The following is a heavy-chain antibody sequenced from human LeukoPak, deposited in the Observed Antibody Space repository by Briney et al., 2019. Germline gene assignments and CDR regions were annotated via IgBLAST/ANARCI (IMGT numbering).Heavy chain of an antibody. CDR3: ARAPYSGSFHWFDP. Sequence: SETLSLTCTVSGYSISSGYYWGWIRQPPGKGLEWIGSIYHSGSTYYNPSLKSRVTISVDTSKNQFSLKLSSVTAADTAVYYCARAPYSGSFHWFDPWGQGTLVTVSS. V-gene: IGHV4-38-2*02. J-gene: IGHJ5*02. D-gene: IGHD1-26*01. CDR2: IYHSGST. CDR1: GYSISSGYY.